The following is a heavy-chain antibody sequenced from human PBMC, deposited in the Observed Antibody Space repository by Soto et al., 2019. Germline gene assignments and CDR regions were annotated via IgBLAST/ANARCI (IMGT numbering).Heavy chain of an antibody. J-gene: IGHJ6*02. V-gene: IGHV3-23*01. Sequence: GGSLRLSCAASGFSVSSKYMSWVRQAPGKGLEWVSAISGSGVSTYYADSVKGRFTISRDNSKNTLYLQMNSLRAEDTAVYYCARDYDFWSGYSRRGMDVWGQGTTVTVSS. D-gene: IGHD3-3*01. CDR2: ISGSGVST. CDR1: GFSVSSKY. CDR3: ARDYDFWSGYSRRGMDV.